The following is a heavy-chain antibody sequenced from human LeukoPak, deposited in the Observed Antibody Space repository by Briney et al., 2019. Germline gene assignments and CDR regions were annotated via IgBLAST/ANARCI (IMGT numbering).Heavy chain of an antibody. D-gene: IGHD6-6*01. J-gene: IGHJ4*02. CDR2: IRYDGSNK. CDR1: GFTFSSYG. CDR3: ARQEYSSSSEPIDY. Sequence: PGRSLRLSCAASGFTFSSYGMHWVRQAPGKGLEWVAVIRYDGSNKYYADSVKGRFTISRDNSKNTLYLQMNSLRAEDTALYYCARQEYSSSSEPIDYWGQGTLVTVSS. V-gene: IGHV3-33*01.